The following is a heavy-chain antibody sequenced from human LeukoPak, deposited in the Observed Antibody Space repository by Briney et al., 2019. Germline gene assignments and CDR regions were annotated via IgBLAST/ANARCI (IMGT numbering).Heavy chain of an antibody. CDR2: ISYSGST. CDR3: ARDVTAAFDY. Sequence: KPSETLSLTCTVSGGSISSSSYYWGWIRQPPGKGLEWIGSISYSGSTYYNPSLKSRVTISVDTSKNQFSLKLSSVTAADTAVYYCARDVTAAFDYWGQGTLVTVSS. J-gene: IGHJ4*02. V-gene: IGHV4-39*07. D-gene: IGHD6-13*01. CDR1: GGSISSSSYY.